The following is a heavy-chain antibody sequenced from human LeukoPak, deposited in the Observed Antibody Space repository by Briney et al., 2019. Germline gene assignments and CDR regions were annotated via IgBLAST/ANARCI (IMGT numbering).Heavy chain of an antibody. J-gene: IGHJ4*02. D-gene: IGHD2-2*01. CDR1: GYSFTSYW. V-gene: IGHV5-51*01. CDR3: ARLGMMNDCSSTSCYAPPWVE. Sequence: GESLKISCKGSGYSFTSYWIGWVRQMPGKGLEWMGIIYPGDSDTRYSPSFQGQATISADKSISTAYLQWSSLKASDTAMYYCARLGMMNDCSSTSCYAPPWVEWGQGTLVTVSS. CDR2: IYPGDSDT.